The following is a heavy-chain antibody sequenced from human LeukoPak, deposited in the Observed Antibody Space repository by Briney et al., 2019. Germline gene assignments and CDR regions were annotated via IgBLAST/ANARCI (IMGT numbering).Heavy chain of an antibody. CDR2: IKQDGTAK. CDR1: GQNFCSLG. V-gene: IGHV3-7*04. CDR3: ARPTTVTMVDAFNI. Sequence: GGSLRLLCGAGGQNFCSLGVIWARGARGKGRVGGANIKQDGTAKYYVDSVKGRFTISRDNAKNSLYLQMNSLRAVDTAVYFCARPTTVTMVDAFNIWGLGTMVTVSS. J-gene: IGHJ3*02. D-gene: IGHD4-17*01.